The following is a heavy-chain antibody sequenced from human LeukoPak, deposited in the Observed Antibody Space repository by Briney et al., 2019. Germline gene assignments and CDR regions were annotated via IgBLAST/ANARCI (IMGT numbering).Heavy chain of an antibody. Sequence: GGSLRLSCAASGFTFSNAWMSWVRQAPGKGLEWVGCIKSKTDGGTTDYAAPVKGRFTISRDDSKNTLFLQMNSLKTEDTAVYYCSTDRRDWNSRDWGQGTLVTVSS. CDR2: IKSKTDGGTT. D-gene: IGHD1-7*01. CDR1: GFTFSNAW. V-gene: IGHV3-15*01. CDR3: STDRRDWNSRD. J-gene: IGHJ4*02.